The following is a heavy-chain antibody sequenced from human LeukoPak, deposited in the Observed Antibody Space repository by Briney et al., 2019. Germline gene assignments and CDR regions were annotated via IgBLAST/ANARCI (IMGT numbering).Heavy chain of an antibody. Sequence: PGGSLRLSCAASGFTFSSYAMSWVRQAPGKGLEWVSAISGSGGSTYYADSVKGRFTISRDNSKNTLYLQMNSLRAEDTAVYYCARETTVGAARTGAFDIWGQGTMVTVSS. CDR2: ISGSGGST. CDR3: ARETTVGAARTGAFDI. J-gene: IGHJ3*02. V-gene: IGHV3-23*01. CDR1: GFTFSSYA. D-gene: IGHD1-26*01.